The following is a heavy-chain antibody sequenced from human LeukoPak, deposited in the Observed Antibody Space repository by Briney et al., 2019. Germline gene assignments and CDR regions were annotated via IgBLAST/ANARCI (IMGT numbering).Heavy chain of an antibody. CDR3: ARHLRNNWFDP. CDR2: IYYSGST. V-gene: IGHV4-59*08. Sequence: PSETLSLTCTVSGGSISSYYWSWIRQPPGKGLEWIGYIYYSGSTNYNPSLKSRVTISVDTSKNQFSLKLTSVTAADTAVYCCARHLRNNWFDPWGQGTLVTVSS. J-gene: IGHJ5*02. CDR1: GGSISSYY.